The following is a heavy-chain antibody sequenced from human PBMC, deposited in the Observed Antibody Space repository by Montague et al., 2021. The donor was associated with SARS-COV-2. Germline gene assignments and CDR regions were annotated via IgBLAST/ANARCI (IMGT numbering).Heavy chain of an antibody. CDR3: ARSYYDILTNYYTAFDN. D-gene: IGHD3-9*01. CDR1: GFSLSTSGMR. Sequence: PALVKPTQTLTLTCTLSGFSLSTSGMRASWIRQPPGKALEWLARIDWDDDKFYSTSLKTRLTISKDTSKNQVVLTMTNMDPVDTATYYCARSYYDILTNYYTAFDNWGQGTLVTVSS. J-gene: IGHJ3*02. V-gene: IGHV2-70*04. CDR2: IDWDDDK.